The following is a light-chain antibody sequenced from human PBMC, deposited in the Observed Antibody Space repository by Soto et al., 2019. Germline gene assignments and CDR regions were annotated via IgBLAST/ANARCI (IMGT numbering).Light chain of an antibody. V-gene: IGKV3-15*01. Sequence: EIVMKQSPATLSLSPGERATLSSRASQSISGGLAWYQQRPGQPPRLLIYGVSTRATCVPDRFSGSGSGSDCTLTISGLQSEDFAVYYCQQGHDWPLTFGQGTRLDI. CDR2: GVS. CDR3: QQGHDWPLT. J-gene: IGKJ2*01. CDR1: QSISGG.